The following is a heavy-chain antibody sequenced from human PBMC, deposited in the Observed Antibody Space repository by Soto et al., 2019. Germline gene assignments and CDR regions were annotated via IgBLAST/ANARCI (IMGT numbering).Heavy chain of an antibody. CDR3: ATGSIRSGWL. V-gene: IGHV4-31*03. D-gene: IGHD6-19*01. CDR2: ISNSGIK. CDR1: GGSISNDGYF. Sequence: SETLSLTCTVSGGSISNDGYFWSWIRQHPGKGLEWIGYISNSGIKYYNPSLKSRVIISVDTSENHFSLNLSSVTAADTAVYFCATGSIRSGWLWGQGTRVTVSS. J-gene: IGHJ4*02.